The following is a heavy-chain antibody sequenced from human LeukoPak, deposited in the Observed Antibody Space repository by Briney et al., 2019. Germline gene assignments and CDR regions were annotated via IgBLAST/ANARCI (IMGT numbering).Heavy chain of an antibody. D-gene: IGHD3-22*01. V-gene: IGHV3-48*03. CDR2: IATSGYTI. CDR3: ARGYSSGYYAPFFDY. J-gene: IGHJ4*02. CDR1: GFPFSSYE. Sequence: PGGSLRLSCAASGFPFSSYEMNWARQAPGKGLEWVSYIATSGYTIYYADSVKGRFTISRDNAKNSLYLQMNSLRAEDTAVYYCARGYSSGYYAPFFDYWGQGTLVTVSS.